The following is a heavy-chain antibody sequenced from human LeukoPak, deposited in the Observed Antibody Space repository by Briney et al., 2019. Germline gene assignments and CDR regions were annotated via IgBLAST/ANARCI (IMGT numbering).Heavy chain of an antibody. Sequence: ASVKVSCKASGYTFTSNYMHWVRQAPGQGLEWMGVIAPSSGTTSYAQKFQGRVTMTRDTSISTAYMELSRLRSDDTAVYYCARDPRITIFGVASDWGQGTLVTVSS. J-gene: IGHJ4*02. D-gene: IGHD3-3*01. CDR2: IAPSSGTT. CDR1: GYTFTSNY. CDR3: ARDPRITIFGVASD. V-gene: IGHV1-46*01.